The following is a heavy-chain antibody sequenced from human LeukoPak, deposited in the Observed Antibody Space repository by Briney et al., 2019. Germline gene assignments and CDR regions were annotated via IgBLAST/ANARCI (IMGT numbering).Heavy chain of an antibody. V-gene: IGHV4-59*01. CDR3: ARSHRGYSLRFLGWPYYYGMDV. D-gene: IGHD3-3*01. CDR1: GGSISSYY. CDR2: IYYSGST. Sequence: SETLSLTCTVSGGSISSYYWSWIRQPPGKGLEWIGYIYYSGSTNYNPSLKSRVTISVDTSKNQFSLKLSSVTAADTAVYYCARSHRGYSLRFLGWPYYYGMDVWGQGTTVTVSS. J-gene: IGHJ6*02.